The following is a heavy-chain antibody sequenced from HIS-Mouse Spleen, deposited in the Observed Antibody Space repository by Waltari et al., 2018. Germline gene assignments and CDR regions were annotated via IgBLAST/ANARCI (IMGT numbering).Heavy chain of an antibody. CDR1: GGSISSSSYY. V-gene: IGHV4-39*07. CDR3: AREIPYSSSWYDWYFDL. CDR2: IYYSGST. D-gene: IGHD6-13*01. Sequence: QLQLQESGPGLVKPSETLSLTCTVSGGSISSSSYYWGWSRQPPGKGVEWIGSIYYSGSTYYNPSLKSRVTISVDTSKNQFSLKLSSVTAADTAVYYCAREIPYSSSWYDWYFDLWGRGNLVTVSS. J-gene: IGHJ2*01.